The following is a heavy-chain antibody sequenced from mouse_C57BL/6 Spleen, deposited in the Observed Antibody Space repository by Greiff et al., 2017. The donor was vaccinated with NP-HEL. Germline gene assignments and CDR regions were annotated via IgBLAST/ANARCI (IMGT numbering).Heavy chain of an antibody. V-gene: IGHV1-64*01. CDR1: GYTFTSYW. J-gene: IGHJ4*01. CDR2: IHPNSGST. Sequence: QVQLQQPGAELVKPGASVKLSCKASGYTFTSYWMHWVKQRPGQGLEWIGMIHPNSGSTNYNEKFKSKATLTVDKSPSTAYMQLSSLTSEDSAVYYCARAGNYDAMDYWGQGTSVTVSS. CDR3: ARAGNYDAMDY. D-gene: IGHD2-1*01.